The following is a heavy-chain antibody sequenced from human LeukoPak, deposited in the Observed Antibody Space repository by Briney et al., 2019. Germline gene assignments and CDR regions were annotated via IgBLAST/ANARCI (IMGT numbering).Heavy chain of an antibody. Sequence: SGPTLVNPTQTLTLTCTFSGFSLSTSGMCVSWIRQPPGKGLEWIGYIYYSGSTNYNPSLKSRVTISVDTSKNQFSLKLSSVTAADTAVYYCARVGSYDSKAGGYFDYWGQGTLVTVSS. V-gene: IGHV4-61*08. CDR1: GFSLSTSGMC. CDR3: ARVGSYDSKAGGYFDY. CDR2: IYYSGST. J-gene: IGHJ4*02. D-gene: IGHD3-22*01.